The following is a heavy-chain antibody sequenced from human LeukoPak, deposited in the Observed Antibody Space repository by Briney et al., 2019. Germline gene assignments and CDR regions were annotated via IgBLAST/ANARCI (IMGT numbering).Heavy chain of an antibody. CDR1: GFTFSAYG. CDR2: IYHAGT. D-gene: IGHD1-26*01. CDR3: ASLGGPMGSYDAFDI. Sequence: GGSLRLSCAASGFTFSAYGMHWVRQAPGKGLEWITVIYHAGTHYADSVKGRFNVSRDNSENTLYLQMNSLRAEDTAMYYCASLGGPMGSYDAFDIWGRGTMVTVSA. V-gene: IGHV3-33*01. J-gene: IGHJ3*02.